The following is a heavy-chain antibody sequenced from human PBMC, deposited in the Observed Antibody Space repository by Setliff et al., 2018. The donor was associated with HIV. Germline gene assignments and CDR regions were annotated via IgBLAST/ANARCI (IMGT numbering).Heavy chain of an antibody. J-gene: IGHJ4*02. CDR3: ATITAW. CDR1: GFTFSPHA. Sequence: GGSLRLSCAASGFTFSPHAMHWVRQAPGKGLEWVSVISYDGSKNHYADSVKGRFTISRDNAKNTLYLQMNSLRAEDTAVYFCATITAWWGQGTLVTVS. D-gene: IGHD3-10*01. CDR2: ISYDGSKN. V-gene: IGHV3-30*12.